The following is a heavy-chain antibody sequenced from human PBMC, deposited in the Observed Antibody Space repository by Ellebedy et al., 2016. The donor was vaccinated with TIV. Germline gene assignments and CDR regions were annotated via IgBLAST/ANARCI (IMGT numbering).Heavy chain of an antibody. CDR1: GDSISSSSDY. CDR3: ATFNQYYTYLGV. V-gene: IGHV4-39*01. Sequence: GSLRLXXTVSGDSISSSSDYWVCIRQPPGKGLEWIGTISNRDRTDYNPSLKSRVFILVDASKNQFFLKLTSVTAADTAVYYCATFNQYYTYLGVWGKGTTVTVSS. CDR2: ISNRDRT. J-gene: IGHJ6*03. D-gene: IGHD1-14*01.